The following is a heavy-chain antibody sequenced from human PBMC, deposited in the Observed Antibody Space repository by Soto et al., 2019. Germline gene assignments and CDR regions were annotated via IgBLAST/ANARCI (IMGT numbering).Heavy chain of an antibody. CDR1: GYTFTSYD. V-gene: IGHV1-8*01. CDR3: ARAYYDFWSGYYKAYYYYYMDV. J-gene: IGHJ6*03. Sequence: QVPLVQSGAEVKKPGASVKVSCKASGYTFTSYDINWVRQATGQGLEWMGWMNPNSGNTGYAQKFQGRVTMTRNTSISTAYMELSSLRSEDTAVYYCARAYYDFWSGYYKAYYYYYMDVWGKGTTVTVSS. D-gene: IGHD3-3*01. CDR2: MNPNSGNT.